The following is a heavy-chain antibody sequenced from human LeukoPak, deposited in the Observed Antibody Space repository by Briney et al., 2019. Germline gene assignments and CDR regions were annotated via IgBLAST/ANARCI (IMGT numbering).Heavy chain of an antibody. V-gene: IGHV3-23*01. CDR3: AKNWGTGMAFYHQ. Sequence: PGGSLRLSCPASGFTFSTYAMNWVRQAPGKGLEWISAISAGGRYIYYADSVKGRFTSSRDNSKRTLYLQVSKLRAKDTPVYYCAKNWGTGMAFYHQGGKGIQLTVSS. D-gene: IGHD5-18*01. CDR2: ISAGGRYI. CDR1: GFTFSTYA. J-gene: IGHJ4*02.